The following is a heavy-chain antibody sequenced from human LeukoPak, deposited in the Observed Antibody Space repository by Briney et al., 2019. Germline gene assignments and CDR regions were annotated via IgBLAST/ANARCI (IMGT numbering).Heavy chain of an antibody. J-gene: IGHJ4*02. CDR3: AVSGSYYVFDY. V-gene: IGHV3-23*01. CDR2: ISGSGGST. CDR1: GFTFSRYA. Sequence: GGSLRLSCAASGFTFSRYAMSWVRQAPGKGLEWVSAISGSGGSTYYADSVKGRFTISRDNSKNTLYLQMNSLRAEDTAVYYCAVSGSYYVFDYWGQGTLVTVSS. D-gene: IGHD1-26*01.